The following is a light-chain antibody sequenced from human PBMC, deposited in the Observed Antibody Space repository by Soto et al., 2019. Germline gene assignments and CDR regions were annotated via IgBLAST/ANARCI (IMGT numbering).Light chain of an antibody. CDR2: VGTGGIVG. CDR3: GADHGSGSNFVWV. V-gene: IGLV9-49*01. Sequence: LTQPHSVSESPGKTVIISCTLSSGYSNYKVDWYQQRPGKGPRFVMRVGTGGIVGSKGDGIPDRFSVLGSGLNRYLTIKNIQEEDGSDYHCGADHGSGSNFVWVFGGGTKLTVL. CDR1: SGYSNYK. J-gene: IGLJ3*02.